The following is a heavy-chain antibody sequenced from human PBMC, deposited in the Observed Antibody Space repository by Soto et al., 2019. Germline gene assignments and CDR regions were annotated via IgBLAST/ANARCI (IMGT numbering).Heavy chain of an antibody. CDR1: GGSISSGGYS. V-gene: IGHV4-31*03. D-gene: IGHD2-2*01. Sequence: SETLSLTCTVSGGSISSGGYSWTWIRQHPGKGLEWIGYIYYSGSTYYKPSLKSRLTISVDTSKNHLSLKLSSVTAADTAVYYGAGASTWQPGAFDIWGQGTTVTVSS. CDR2: IYYSGST. J-gene: IGHJ3*02. CDR3: AGASTWQPGAFDI.